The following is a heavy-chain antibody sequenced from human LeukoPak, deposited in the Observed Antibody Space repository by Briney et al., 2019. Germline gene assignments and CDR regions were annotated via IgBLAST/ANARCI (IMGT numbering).Heavy chain of an antibody. D-gene: IGHD5-18*01. CDR2: IYYSGST. CDR1: GGSISSGNYY. V-gene: IGHV4-39*01. CDR3: ARPDQRGYSYGYSAFDI. J-gene: IGHJ3*02. Sequence: PSETLSLTCTVSGGSISSGNYYWNWIRQPPGKGLEWIGSIYYSGSTYYNPSLKSRVTMSIDTSKNQYSLKLTSVTAADTAVYYCARPDQRGYSYGYSAFDIWGQGTMVTVSS.